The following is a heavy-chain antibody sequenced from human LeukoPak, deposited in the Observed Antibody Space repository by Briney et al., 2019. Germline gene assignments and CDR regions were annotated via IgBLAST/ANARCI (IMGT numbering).Heavy chain of an antibody. CDR3: ARTTKTGSGYDFWSGPLD. V-gene: IGHV2-70*01. CDR2: IDWDDDK. J-gene: IGHJ4*02. CDR1: GFSLSTRGMC. D-gene: IGHD3-3*01. Sequence: SGPTLVNPTQTLTLTCTFSGFSLSTRGMCVSWIRQPPGKALEWLALIDWDDDKYYSTSLKTRLTISKDTSKNQVVLTMTNMDPVDTATYYCARTTKTGSGYDFWSGPLDWGQGTLVTVSS.